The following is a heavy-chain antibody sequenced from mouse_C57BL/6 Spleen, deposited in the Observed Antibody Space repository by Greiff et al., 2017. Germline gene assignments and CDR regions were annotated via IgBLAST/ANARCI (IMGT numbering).Heavy chain of an antibody. CDR2: IRLKSDNYAT. Sequence: EVKLVESGGGLVQPGGSMKLSCVASGFTFSNYWMNWVRQSPEKGLEWVAHIRLKSDNYATHYAEYVKGRFTISRDDSKSSGYLQMNNLRAEDTGICYCTGQRGRTWCADWGQGTLVTVSA. CDR3: TGQRGRTWCAD. D-gene: IGHD4-1*02. J-gene: IGHJ3*01. V-gene: IGHV6-3*01. CDR1: GFTFSNYW.